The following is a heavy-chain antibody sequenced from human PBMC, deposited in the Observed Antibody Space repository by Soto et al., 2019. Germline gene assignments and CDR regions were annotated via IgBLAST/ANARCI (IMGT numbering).Heavy chain of an antibody. D-gene: IGHD3-10*01. CDR1: GFTFSSYG. CDR3: AKDVWFGEFGYYYYGMDV. V-gene: IGHV3-30*18. Sequence: PGGSLRLSCAASGFTFSSYGMHWVRQAPGKGLEWVAVISYDGSNKYYADSVKGRFTISRDNSKNTLYLQMNSLRAEDTAVYYCAKDVWFGEFGYYYYGMDVWGQGTTVTVSS. J-gene: IGHJ6*02. CDR2: ISYDGSNK.